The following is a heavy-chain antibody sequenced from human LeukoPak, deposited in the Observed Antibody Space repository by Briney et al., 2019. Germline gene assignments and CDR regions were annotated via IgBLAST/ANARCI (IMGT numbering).Heavy chain of an antibody. J-gene: IGHJ4*02. CDR1: GDSISSGDYY. CDR2: IYYSGST. CDR3: ARVLRVAGTLIDY. D-gene: IGHD6-19*01. Sequence: SETLSLTCTVSGDSISSGDYYWSWIRQPAGTGLEWIGYIYYSGSTNYNPSLKSRVTISVDTSKNQFSLKLSSVTAADTAVYYCARVLRVAGTLIDYWGQGTLVTVSS. V-gene: IGHV4-61*10.